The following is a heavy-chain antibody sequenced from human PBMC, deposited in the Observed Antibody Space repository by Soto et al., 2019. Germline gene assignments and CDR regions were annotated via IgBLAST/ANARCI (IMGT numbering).Heavy chain of an antibody. Sequence: QVQLVESGGGVVQPGRSLRLSCAASGFTFSSYGMHWVRQAPGKGLEWVAVISYDGSNKYYADSVKGRFTISRDNSKNTLYLQMNSLRAEDTAMYYCAKDWEDSGSYPTDYWGQGTLVTVSS. D-gene: IGHD1-26*01. CDR1: GFTFSSYG. J-gene: IGHJ4*02. V-gene: IGHV3-30*18. CDR2: ISYDGSNK. CDR3: AKDWEDSGSYPTDY.